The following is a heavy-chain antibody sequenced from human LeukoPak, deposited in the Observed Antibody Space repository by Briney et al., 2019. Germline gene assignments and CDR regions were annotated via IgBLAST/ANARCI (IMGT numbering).Heavy chain of an antibody. CDR1: GFTFSHYA. CDR3: AKDAQRGFDYSNSLEY. V-gene: IGHV3-33*06. J-gene: IGHJ4*02. D-gene: IGHD4-11*01. Sequence: GGSLRLSGAAYGFTFSHYAMHWVRQAPGKGLEWVAVIWHDGSSQYYADSVKGRFTISRDNSKKTVYLQMNSLRAEDTAVYYCAKDAQRGFDYSNSLEYWGQGILVTVSS. CDR2: IWHDGSSQ.